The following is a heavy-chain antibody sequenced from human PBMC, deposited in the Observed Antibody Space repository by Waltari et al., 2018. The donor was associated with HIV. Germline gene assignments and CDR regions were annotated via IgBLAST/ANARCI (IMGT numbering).Heavy chain of an antibody. CDR1: GGSISSSSYY. D-gene: IGHD6-13*01. J-gene: IGHJ3*02. V-gene: IGHV4-39*07. CDR3: ARGIAAEGDAFDI. CDR2: IYYSGST. Sequence: QLQLQESGPGLVKPSETLSLTCTVSGGSISSSSYYWGWIRQPPGKGLDWIGSIYYSGSTYDNPSLKSRVTISVDTSKNQFSLKLSSVTAADTAVYYCARGIAAEGDAFDIWGQGTMVTVSS.